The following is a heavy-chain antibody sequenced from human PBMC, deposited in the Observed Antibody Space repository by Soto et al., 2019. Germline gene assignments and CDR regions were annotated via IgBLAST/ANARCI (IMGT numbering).Heavy chain of an antibody. D-gene: IGHD2-2*02. V-gene: IGHV1-46*01. CDR3: ARDAPRPYCSSTSCYTDNYYYGMDA. Sequence: EASVKVSCKASGYTFTRYYMHWVRQAPGQGLEWMGIINPSGGSTSYAQKFQGRVTMNRDTSTSTVYMELSSLRSEDTAVYYCARDAPRPYCSSTSCYTDNYYYGMDAWGKGTTVTVSS. J-gene: IGHJ6*04. CDR1: GYTFTRYY. CDR2: INPSGGST.